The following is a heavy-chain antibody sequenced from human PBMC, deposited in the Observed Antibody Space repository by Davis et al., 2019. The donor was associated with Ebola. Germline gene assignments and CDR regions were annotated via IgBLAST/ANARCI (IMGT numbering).Heavy chain of an antibody. CDR3: TRGENDGSGNYVGDY. V-gene: IGHV1-8*02. D-gene: IGHD3-10*01. CDR1: GYAFTSYD. CDR2: MNPNSGNT. J-gene: IGHJ4*02. Sequence: ASVKVSCKASGYAFTSYDINWVRQATGHGPEWMGWMNPNSGNTGYVEKFQGRVTMTRNTSTSTAYMELNSLRFEDTAVYYCTRGENDGSGNYVGDYWGQGTLVTVSS.